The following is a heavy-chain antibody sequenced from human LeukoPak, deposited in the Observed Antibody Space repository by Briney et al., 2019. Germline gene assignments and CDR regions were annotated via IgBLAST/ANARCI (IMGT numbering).Heavy chain of an antibody. J-gene: IGHJ4*02. Sequence: PGGSLRLSCAASGFTFSDYYMSWIRQVPGKGLEWVSYISSSGSPIYYADSVKGRFTISRDNAKNSLYLQMNRLRAEDTAVYYCAIVLLADGYKEMATVGYFDYWGQGTLVTVSS. CDR1: GFTFSDYY. V-gene: IGHV3-11*04. D-gene: IGHD5-24*01. CDR2: ISSSGSPI. CDR3: AIVLLADGYKEMATVGYFDY.